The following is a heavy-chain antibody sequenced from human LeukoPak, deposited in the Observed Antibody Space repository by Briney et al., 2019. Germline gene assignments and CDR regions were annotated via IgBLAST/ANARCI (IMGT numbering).Heavy chain of an antibody. J-gene: IGHJ4*02. D-gene: IGHD2-15*01. CDR2: IKSDGSTT. CDR1: EFTFSSYW. CDR3: ATAIEGTWPPHS. V-gene: IGHV3-74*01. Sequence: GGSLRLSCAASEFTFSSYWMHWVRQAPGKGLVWVSRIKSDGSTTSYADSVKGRFTISRDNAKNTLFLQMNSLRAEDTAVYYCATAIEGTWPPHSWGQGTLVTVSS.